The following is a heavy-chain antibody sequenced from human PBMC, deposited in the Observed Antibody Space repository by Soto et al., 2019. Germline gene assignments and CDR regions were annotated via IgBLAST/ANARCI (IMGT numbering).Heavy chain of an antibody. CDR1: GYTLSSYG. CDR2: ISAYNGNT. D-gene: IGHD6-13*01. Sequence: ASVKVSCKASGYTLSSYGISWVRQAPGQGLEWMGWISAYNGNTSYAQKLQGRVTMTTDTSTSTAYMELRGLKSDDTAVYYCARERRIAAAGTPWFDYWGQGTLVTVSS. V-gene: IGHV1-18*04. CDR3: ARERRIAAAGTPWFDY. J-gene: IGHJ4*02.